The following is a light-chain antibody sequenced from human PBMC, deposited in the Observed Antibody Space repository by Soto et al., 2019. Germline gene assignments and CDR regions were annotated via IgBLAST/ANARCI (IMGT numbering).Light chain of an antibody. J-gene: IGKJ1*01. CDR1: QSISSNY. CDR3: HQYGSAPAWT. CDR2: GAS. V-gene: IGKV3-20*01. Sequence: EIVLTQSPGTLSLFPGERATLSCRASQSISSNYLAWYQHKPGQAPRLLIHGASNRATGIPDRFSGAGSGTDFTLTFSIIEPEDFAVYYCHQYGSAPAWTFGQGTKVEIK.